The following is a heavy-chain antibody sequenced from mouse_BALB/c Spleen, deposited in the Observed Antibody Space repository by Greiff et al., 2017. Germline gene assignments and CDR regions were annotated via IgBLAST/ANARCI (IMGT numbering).Heavy chain of an antibody. J-gene: IGHJ3*01. V-gene: IGHV14-4*02. CDR1: GFNIKDYY. CDR2: IDPENGDT. CDR3: DGGLYGGCVY. Sequence: VQLQQSGAELVRSGASVKLSCTASGFNIKDYYMHWVKQRPEQGLEWIGWIDPENGDTEYAPKFQGKATMTADTSSNTAYLQLSSLRYEDTAVYYCDGGLYGGCVYRGEGGLGTVSA. D-gene: IGHD1-1*02.